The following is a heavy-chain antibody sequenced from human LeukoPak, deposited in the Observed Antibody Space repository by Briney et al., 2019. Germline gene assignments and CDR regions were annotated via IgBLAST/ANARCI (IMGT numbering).Heavy chain of an antibody. CDR3: AREKNLGYCSGGSWPFDY. Sequence: GRSLRLSCAASGCTFSDYYMSWIRQAARRVLEWVSYFRSISSYTNYTESVKGRFTLSRDNAKNSLYLQMHSLRAEGRAVYYCAREKNLGYCSGGSWPFDYWGQGTLVTVSS. CDR1: GCTFSDYY. D-gene: IGHD2-15*01. V-gene: IGHV3-11*05. J-gene: IGHJ4*02. CDR2: FRSISSYT.